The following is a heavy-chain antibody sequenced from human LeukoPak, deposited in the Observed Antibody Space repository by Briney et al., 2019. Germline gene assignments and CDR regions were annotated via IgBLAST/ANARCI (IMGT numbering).Heavy chain of an antibody. Sequence: SETLSLTCTVSGGSMSSYYWSWIRQPPGKALVGIGYIYYSGSTIYNPSLKSRAPISVDTSKNQSSLKLSSVTAADTGVHYCARLSGSGSPLIYYDYSGMAAWAQGPTVTVSS. D-gene: IGHD3-10*01. CDR1: GGSMSSYY. CDR2: IYYSGST. J-gene: IGHJ6*02. V-gene: IGHV4-59*08. CDR3: ARLSGSGSPLIYYDYSGMAA.